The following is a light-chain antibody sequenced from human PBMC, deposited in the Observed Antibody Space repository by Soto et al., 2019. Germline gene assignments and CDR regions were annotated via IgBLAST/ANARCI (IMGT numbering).Light chain of an antibody. V-gene: IGKV3-20*01. CDR1: QSVSSSS. CDR2: GAS. CDR3: LLYGNSPPFA. Sequence: EIVLTQSPGTLSLSPGERATISCRASQSVSSSSLAWYQQKPGQAPRILIYGASSRATGMPDRFSGSGSRTYLTVTISRLEPVDVAICYDLLYGNSPPFAFGQWIKLEIK. J-gene: IGKJ2*01.